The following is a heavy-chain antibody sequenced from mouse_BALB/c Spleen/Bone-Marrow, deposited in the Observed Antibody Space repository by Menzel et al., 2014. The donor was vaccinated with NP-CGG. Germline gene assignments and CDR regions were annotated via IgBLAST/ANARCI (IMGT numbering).Heavy chain of an antibody. D-gene: IGHD2-2*01. J-gene: IGHJ3*01. Sequence: QVTLKECGAELVRPGSSVKISCKASGYAFSTYWMTWVKQRPGQGLEWIGQIYPGDGDTKYNGKFKGKATLTADKSSSTAYMQLSSLTSEDSAVYFCAKVTTGFAYWGQGTLVTVSA. V-gene: IGHV1-80*01. CDR3: AKVTTGFAY. CDR1: GYAFSTYW. CDR2: IYPGDGDT.